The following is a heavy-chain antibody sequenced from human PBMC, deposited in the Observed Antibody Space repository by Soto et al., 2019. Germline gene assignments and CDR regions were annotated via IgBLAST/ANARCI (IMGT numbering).Heavy chain of an antibody. CDR3: AKDEGATIYYYYGMDV. J-gene: IGHJ6*02. CDR1: GFTFSSYG. V-gene: IGHV3-30*18. D-gene: IGHD1-26*01. Sequence: QVQLVESGGGVVQPGRSLRLSCAASGFTFSSYGMHWVRQAPGKGLEWVAVISYDGSNKYYADSVKGRFTISRDNSKNTLYLQMNSLRAEDTAVYYFAKDEGATIYYYYGMDVWGQGTTVTVSS. CDR2: ISYDGSNK.